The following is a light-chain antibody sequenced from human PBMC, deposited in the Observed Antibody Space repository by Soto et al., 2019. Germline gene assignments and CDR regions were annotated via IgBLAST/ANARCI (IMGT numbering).Light chain of an antibody. CDR2: DVS. CDR3: NSYADSNTYV. CDR1: SSDVGRYNF. V-gene: IGLV2-8*01. J-gene: IGLJ1*01. Sequence: SVLTQPPSASGSPGQSVTISCTGTSSDVGRYNFVSWYQHHPGKAPKLMIYDVSQRPSGVPDRFSGSKSGNTASLTVSGLQAEDEADYYCNSYADSNTYVFGTGTKLTVL.